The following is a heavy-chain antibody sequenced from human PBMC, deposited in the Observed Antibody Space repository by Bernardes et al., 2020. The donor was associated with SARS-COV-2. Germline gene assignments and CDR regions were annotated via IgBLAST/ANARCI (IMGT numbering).Heavy chain of an antibody. CDR3: ARVSPIEAAYYDAFDI. J-gene: IGHJ3*02. D-gene: IGHD3-10*01. CDR2: IRSKAYNYAT. V-gene: IGHV3-73*01. CDR1: GFTFSGST. Sequence: GSSLRVFCVASGFTFSGSTMHWVRQVSGKGLEWVGRIRSKAYNYATTYAASMEGRFTISRDDSKNAAYLQMNSLKTDDTAVYYCARVSPIEAAYYDAFDIWGQGTVVTVSS.